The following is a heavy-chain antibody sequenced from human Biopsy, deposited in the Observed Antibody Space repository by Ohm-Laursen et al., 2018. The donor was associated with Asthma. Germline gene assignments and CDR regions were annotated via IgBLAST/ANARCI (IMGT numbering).Heavy chain of an antibody. CDR2: ISSGTTYI. CDR3: TRDSGGDWSCSDRRCDYYYTYDMDV. J-gene: IGHJ6*01. D-gene: IGHD2-15*01. CDR1: GFTFNYYI. Sequence: SLRLACAASGFTFNYYIINWVRQAPGKTLEWVAAISSGTTYIYYADSVKGRFTIYRDNGKNSMLLQMSSLRAEDTAVYYCTRDSGGDWSCSDRRCDYYYTYDMDVWGQGTTVTVSS. V-gene: IGHV3-21*01.